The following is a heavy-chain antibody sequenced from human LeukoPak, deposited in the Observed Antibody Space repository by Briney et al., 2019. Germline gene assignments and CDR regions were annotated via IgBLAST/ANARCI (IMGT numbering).Heavy chain of an antibody. CDR2: IKADGSEK. J-gene: IGHJ4*02. CDR3: AYRNNFEY. D-gene: IGHD1-26*01. Sequence: GGSLRLSCAASGFTFSRFWMSWVRQSPGKGLEWVANIKADGSEKYYVDSVKGRFTISRDDAKRTVGLQMDNLRAEDTAIYYCAYRNNFEYWGQGALVTVSS. V-gene: IGHV3-7*05. CDR1: GFTFSRFW.